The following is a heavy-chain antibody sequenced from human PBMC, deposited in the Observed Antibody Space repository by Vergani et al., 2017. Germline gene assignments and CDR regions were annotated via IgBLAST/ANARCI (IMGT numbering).Heavy chain of an antibody. J-gene: IGHJ4*02. CDR3: AGRLVGARSADY. V-gene: IGHV5-10-1*03. CDR2: IDPSDSYT. CDR1: GYSFTSYW. Sequence: EVQLVQSGAEVKKPGESLRISCKGSGYSFTSYWISWVRQMPGKGLEWMGRIDPSDSYTNYSPSFQGHVTISADKSISTAYLQWSSRKASDTAMYYCAGRLVGARSADYWGQGTLVTVSS. D-gene: IGHD1-26*01.